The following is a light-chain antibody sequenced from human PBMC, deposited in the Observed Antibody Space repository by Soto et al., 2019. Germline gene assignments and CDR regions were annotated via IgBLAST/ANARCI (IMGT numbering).Light chain of an antibody. Sequence: DILLTQSPTSLSASVGDTVTITCRASQSISINLNWYQHRPGEAPKVLFYAASTLATGAPSRFSGTGVGTDFTLTISSLQLEDFATYYCQQTYTTRVYTFGQGTKLEFK. CDR3: QQTYTTRVYT. CDR1: QSISIN. CDR2: AAS. V-gene: IGKV1-39*01. J-gene: IGKJ2*01.